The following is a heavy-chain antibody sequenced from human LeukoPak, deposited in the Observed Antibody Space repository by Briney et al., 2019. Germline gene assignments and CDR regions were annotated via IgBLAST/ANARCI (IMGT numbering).Heavy chain of an antibody. CDR2: IYPGDSDT. V-gene: IGHV5-51*01. CDR3: ARLGDSSGWYVFDY. J-gene: IGHJ4*02. CDR1: GYYFSDYW. Sequence: GESLKISCEGSGYYFSDYWIGWVRQMPGKGLEWMGIIYPGDSDTRYSPSFQGQVTISADKSISTAYLQWSSLKASDTAMYYCARLGDSSGWYVFDYWGQGTLVTVSS. D-gene: IGHD6-19*01.